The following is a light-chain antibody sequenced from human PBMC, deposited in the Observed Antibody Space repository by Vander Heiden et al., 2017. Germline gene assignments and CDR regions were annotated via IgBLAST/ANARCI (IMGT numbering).Light chain of an antibody. J-gene: IGKJ1*01. CDR1: QSLLHSNGYNY. CDR3: MQALQTPRT. Sequence: DIVMTQSPLSLPVTPGGPASISCRPSQSLLHSNGYNYLDWDLQRPGQSPQILIYWGSNRASGVPDRFRGSGSGTDFTLKISRVEAEDVGVYYCMQALQTPRTFGQGTKVEIK. V-gene: IGKV2-28*01. CDR2: WGS.